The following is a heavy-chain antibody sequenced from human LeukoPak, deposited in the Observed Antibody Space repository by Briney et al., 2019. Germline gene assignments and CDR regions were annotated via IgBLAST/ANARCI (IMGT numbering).Heavy chain of an antibody. J-gene: IGHJ4*02. V-gene: IGHV3-15*01. CDR2: IKNKNEGETA. Sequence: GGSLRLSCAPSGLTFSNAWMNWVRQAPGKGLEWLGRIKNKNEGETAEYAAPMRGRLTISRDDSKNTLYLQMNSLNTEHTAVYYCTSRTLTTNDSWGQGTLVTVSS. CDR1: GLTFSNAW. D-gene: IGHD1-1*01. CDR3: TSRTLTTNDS.